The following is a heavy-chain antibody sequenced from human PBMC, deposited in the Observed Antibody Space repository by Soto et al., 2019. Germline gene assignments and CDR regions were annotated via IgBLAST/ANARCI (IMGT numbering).Heavy chain of an antibody. J-gene: IGHJ6*02. Sequence: SETLSLTCTVSGGSISSSSDYWGWIRQPPGKGLEWIGSIYYSGSTYYNPSLKSRVTISVDTSKNQFSLKLSSVTAADTAVYYCARTPTESGSYYGLVYYYYYGMDVWGQGTTVTVS. V-gene: IGHV4-39*01. CDR1: GGSISSSSDY. CDR3: ARTPTESGSYYGLVYYYYYGMDV. D-gene: IGHD1-26*01. CDR2: IYYSGST.